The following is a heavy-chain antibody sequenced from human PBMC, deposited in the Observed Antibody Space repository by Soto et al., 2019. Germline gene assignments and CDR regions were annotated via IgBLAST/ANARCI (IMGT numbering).Heavy chain of an antibody. CDR1: GFTFSSYG. Sequence: QVQLVESGGGVVQPGRSLRLSCAASGFTFSSYGMHWVRQAPGKGLEWVAVISYGGSNKYYADSVKGRFTISRDNSKNTRYLQMNNRRAEDTAVYYCAKDNCISTSCYRLDNGVDPWCQGTLGTVSS. J-gene: IGHJ5*02. CDR3: AKDNCISTSCYRLDNGVDP. CDR2: ISYGGSNK. V-gene: IGHV3-30*18. D-gene: IGHD2-2*01.